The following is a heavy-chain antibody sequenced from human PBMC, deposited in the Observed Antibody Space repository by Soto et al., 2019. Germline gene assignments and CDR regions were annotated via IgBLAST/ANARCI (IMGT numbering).Heavy chain of an antibody. D-gene: IGHD6-6*01. CDR1: GYTFTSYY. V-gene: IGHV1-46*01. CDR2: INPSGGST. Sequence: ASVKVSCKASGYTFTSYYMHWVRQAPGEGLEWMGIINPSGGSTSYAQKFQGRVTMTRDTSTSTVYMEPSSLRSEDTAVYYCARVAGDSSSFTSYYYYGMDVWGQGTTVNVSS. J-gene: IGHJ6*02. CDR3: ARVAGDSSSFTSYYYYGMDV.